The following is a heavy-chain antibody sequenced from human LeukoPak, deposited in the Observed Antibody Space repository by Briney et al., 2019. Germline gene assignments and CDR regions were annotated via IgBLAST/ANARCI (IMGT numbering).Heavy chain of an antibody. D-gene: IGHD3-9*01. V-gene: IGHV1-8*01. J-gene: IGHJ5*02. CDR3: VRAAQEGRDSLTGVQTGNWFDP. CDR1: GYNFTSYD. Sequence: ASVKVSCKTSGYNFTSYDINWVRQAAGQGPEWMGWMNPSSGNTGYAQNFQGRFDLTRDIALTTAYMELSSLTSEDTATYYCVRAAQEGRDSLTGVQTGNWFDPWGQGTLVTVSS. CDR2: MNPSSGNT.